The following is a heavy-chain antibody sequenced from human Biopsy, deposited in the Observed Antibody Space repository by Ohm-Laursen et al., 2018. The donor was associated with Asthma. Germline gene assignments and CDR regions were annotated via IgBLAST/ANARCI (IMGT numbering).Heavy chain of an antibody. J-gene: IGHJ6*02. D-gene: IGHD5-12*01. CDR1: GDSFSNYA. Sequence: SVKVSCKASGDSFSNYAIRWVRQAPGQGLEWLGGLIPVLGTPDHAQMFEGRVTITADESTRTGYMELSSLSSEDAGVYYRARGYSGSVRIVYYYSGLEVWGQGTTVTVSS. V-gene: IGHV1-69*13. CDR3: ARGYSGSVRIVYYYSGLEV. CDR2: LIPVLGTP.